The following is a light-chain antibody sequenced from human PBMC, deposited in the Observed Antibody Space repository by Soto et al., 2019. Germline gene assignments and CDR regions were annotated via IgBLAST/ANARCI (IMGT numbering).Light chain of an antibody. CDR3: QSYDSSDHVI. J-gene: IGLJ2*01. CDR2: EDK. CDR1: SGSIASNY. V-gene: IGLV6-57*04. Sequence: NFMLTQPHSVSESPGKTVTISCTRSSGSIASNYVQWSQQRPGSAPTTVIYEDKQRPSGVPDRFSGSIDSSSNSASLTIFGLKTEDEADYYCQSYDSSDHVIFGGGTKVTVL.